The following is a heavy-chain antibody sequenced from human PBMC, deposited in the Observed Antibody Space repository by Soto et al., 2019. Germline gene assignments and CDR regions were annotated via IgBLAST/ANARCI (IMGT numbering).Heavy chain of an antibody. Sequence: QVQLVQSGAEVKKPGASVKVSCKASGYTFTNFGISWVRQAPGQGLEWMGWISSYNGNTNYAQNFQGRVTMTTDTSTSTADMELRRLKSEDMAVYYCARGGTPIDSWGQGTLVTVSS. D-gene: IGHD3-16*01. V-gene: IGHV1-18*03. J-gene: IGHJ4*02. CDR3: ARGGTPIDS. CDR1: GYTFTNFG. CDR2: ISSYNGNT.